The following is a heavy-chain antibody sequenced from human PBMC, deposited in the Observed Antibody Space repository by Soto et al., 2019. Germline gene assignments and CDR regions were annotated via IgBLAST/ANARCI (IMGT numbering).Heavy chain of an antibody. CDR3: GKDYYHLAAPQYFDVDF. Sequence: GGSLRLSCAASGFSFIRYCMPSVRQAPRNGREWVAVTSNDGRTLPYGDSVRGRVTISRDHSQSTLYRQMNTLKPENTGVYYCGKDYYHLAAPQYFDVDFWGQGTTVTVSS. J-gene: IGHJ6*02. V-gene: IGHV3-30*18. CDR1: GFSFIRYC. D-gene: IGHD6-13*01. CDR2: TSNDGRTL.